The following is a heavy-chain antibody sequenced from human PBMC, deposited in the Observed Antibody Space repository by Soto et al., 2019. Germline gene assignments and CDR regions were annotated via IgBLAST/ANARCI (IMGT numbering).Heavy chain of an antibody. V-gene: IGHV4-59*12. D-gene: IGHD3-22*01. CDR3: ARDSSGLDY. Sequence: PSGTPSPTPTISGGSISNFYWTWIRQPPGKGLEWIGYIYYSGSTNYNPSLKSRVTISVDTSKNQFSLKLSSVTAADTAVYYCARDSSGLDYWGQGTLVTVSS. CDR2: IYYSGST. CDR1: GGSISNFY. J-gene: IGHJ4*02.